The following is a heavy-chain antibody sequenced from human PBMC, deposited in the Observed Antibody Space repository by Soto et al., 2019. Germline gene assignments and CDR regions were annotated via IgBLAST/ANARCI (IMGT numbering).Heavy chain of an antibody. V-gene: IGHV3-23*01. CDR3: AKDIFYCSGGSCYYYYGMDV. CDR2: ICGSGGST. CDR1: GFTFSSYA. Sequence: GGSLRLSCAAPGFTFSSYAMSWVRQAPGKGLEWVSAICGSGGSTYYADSVKGRFTISRDNSKNTLYLQMNSLRAEDKAVYYCAKDIFYCSGGSCYYYYGMDVWGQGTTVTVSS. D-gene: IGHD2-15*01. J-gene: IGHJ6*02.